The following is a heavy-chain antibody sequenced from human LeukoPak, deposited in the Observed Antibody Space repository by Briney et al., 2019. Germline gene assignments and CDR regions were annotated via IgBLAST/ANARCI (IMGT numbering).Heavy chain of an antibody. CDR2: IYYSGDS. J-gene: IGHJ4*02. CDR3: ARHTYARPFDS. CDR1: GGSISGSY. Sequence: SETLSLTCTVSGGSISGSYWSWIRQPPGKGLEWIGYIYYSGDSNYNPSLKSRATISLDTSKNQFSLKVSSVTAADTAIYYCARHTYARPFDSWGQGALVTVSS. V-gene: IGHV4-59*08. D-gene: IGHD6-6*01.